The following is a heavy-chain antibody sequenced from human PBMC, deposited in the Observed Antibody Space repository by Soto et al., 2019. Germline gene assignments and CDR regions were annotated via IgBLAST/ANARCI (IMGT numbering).Heavy chain of an antibody. J-gene: IGHJ4*02. D-gene: IGHD2-8*01. CDR1: GGTFSSYA. Sequence: SVKVSCKASGGTFSSYAISWVRQAPGQGLEWMGGIIPIFGTANYAQKFQGRVTITADKSTSTAYMELSSLRSEDTAVYYCARVKGYFTNGVCYPVALFDFCGRGTLVIVSS. CDR3: ARVKGYFTNGVCYPVALFDF. CDR2: IIPIFGTA. V-gene: IGHV1-69*06.